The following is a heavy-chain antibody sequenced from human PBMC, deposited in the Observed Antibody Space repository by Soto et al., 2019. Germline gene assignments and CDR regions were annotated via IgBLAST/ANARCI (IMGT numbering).Heavy chain of an antibody. D-gene: IGHD2-15*01. CDR1: GFTVSSNY. CDR3: VRDPNCSGGSCHDAFDI. J-gene: IGHJ3*02. Sequence: GGSLRLSCAASGFTVSSNYMSWVRQAPGKGLEWVSVIYSGGSTYYADSVKGRFTISRDNSKNTLYLQMNSLRAEDTAVYYCVRDPNCSGGSCHDAFDIWGQGTMVTVSS. V-gene: IGHV3-66*01. CDR2: IYSGGST.